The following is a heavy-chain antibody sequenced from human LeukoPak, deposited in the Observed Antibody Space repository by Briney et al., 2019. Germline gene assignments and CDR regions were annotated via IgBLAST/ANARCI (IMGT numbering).Heavy chain of an antibody. D-gene: IGHD6-13*01. J-gene: IGHJ5*02. V-gene: IGHV1-2*02. CDR3: ARGIAAAGGRWFDP. Sequence: GASVKVSCKASGYIFTDYYMHWVRQAAGQGLEWMGWINPNSGGTNYAQQFQGRVTMTRDTSISTAYMELSNLRSDDTAVYYCARGIAAAGGRWFDPWGQGTLVTVSS. CDR1: GYIFTDYY. CDR2: INPNSGGT.